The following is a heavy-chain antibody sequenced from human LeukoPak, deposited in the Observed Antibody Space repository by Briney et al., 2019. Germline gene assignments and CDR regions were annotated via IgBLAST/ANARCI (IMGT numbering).Heavy chain of an antibody. V-gene: IGHV1-2*02. D-gene: IGHD2-21*01. CDR2: IDPNSGGT. J-gene: IGHJ4*02. CDR3: ATEAGHRSPRNSYYYFDY. CDR1: GYTFTGYY. Sequence: ASVKVSCKASGYTFTGYYMHWVRQAPGQGLEWMGWIDPNSGGTNYAQKFQGRITMTRVTSISTAYMELSRLTSDDTAVYYCATEAGHRSPRNSYYYFDYWGQGTLVTVSS.